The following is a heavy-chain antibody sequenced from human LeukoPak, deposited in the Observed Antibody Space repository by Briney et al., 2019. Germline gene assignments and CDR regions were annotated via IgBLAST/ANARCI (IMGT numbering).Heavy chain of an antibody. Sequence: GGSLRLSCAASGFTFSDYYMSGLLQAPRKGLEWVANIKQDGSEKYYVDSVKGRFTLSKDSAKNSLYLQMNSPRAEDTAVYYCARAEWSNWYFDLWGRGTLVTVSS. J-gene: IGHJ2*01. CDR1: GFTFSDYY. D-gene: IGHD3-3*01. CDR3: ARAEWSNWYFDL. V-gene: IGHV3-7*03. CDR2: IKQDGSEK.